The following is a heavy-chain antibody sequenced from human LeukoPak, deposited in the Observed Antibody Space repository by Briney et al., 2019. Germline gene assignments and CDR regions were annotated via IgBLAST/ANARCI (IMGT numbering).Heavy chain of an antibody. CDR1: GFIFSDYW. CDR3: AREYSSGWYYFDY. CDR2: INEGGSET. Sequence: QPGGSLRLSCAASGFIFSDYWMTWVRQAPGKGLEWVADINEGGSETYYVDSVKDRFTISRDNARNSVFLQMNSLRAEDTAVYYCAREYSSGWYYFDYWGQGTLVTVSS. J-gene: IGHJ4*02. D-gene: IGHD6-19*01. V-gene: IGHV3-7*03.